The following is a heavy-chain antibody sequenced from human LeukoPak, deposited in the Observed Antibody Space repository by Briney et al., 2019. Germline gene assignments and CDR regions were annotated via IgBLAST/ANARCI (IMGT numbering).Heavy chain of an antibody. Sequence: AGGSLRLSCAASGFPLNDYAMHWVRQAPGKGLEWVSGINWNGGDTGYADSVKGRFTISRDNAKISLYLQMNSLRTEDTAVYYCARGVVLIATSGNDYWGQGTLVTVSS. CDR2: INWNGGDT. V-gene: IGHV3-9*01. CDR1: GFPLNDYA. CDR3: ARGVVLIATSGNDY. J-gene: IGHJ4*02. D-gene: IGHD3-16*02.